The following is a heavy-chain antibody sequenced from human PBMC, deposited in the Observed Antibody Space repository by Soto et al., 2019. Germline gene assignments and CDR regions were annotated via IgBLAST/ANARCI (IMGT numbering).Heavy chain of an antibody. V-gene: IGHV4-61*01. CDR2: IYYSGST. CDR3: ARGLCSGGSCAFDI. J-gene: IGHJ3*02. D-gene: IGHD2-15*01. CDR1: GGSASSGSYY. Sequence: SQTLSLTCTVSGGSASSGSYYWTWIRQPPGKGLEWTGYIYYSGSTNYHPSLKSRVTISVDTSKNQFSLKLSSVTSADTAVYYCARGLCSGGSCAFDIWGQGTMVTVSS.